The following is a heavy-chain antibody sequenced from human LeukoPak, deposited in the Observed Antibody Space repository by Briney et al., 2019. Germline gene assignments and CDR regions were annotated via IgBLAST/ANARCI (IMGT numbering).Heavy chain of an antibody. J-gene: IGHJ5*02. V-gene: IGHV4-59*08. CDR2: IYYSGSS. Sequence: SETLSLTCTVSGVSISSDYWSWIRLPPGKGLEWIGYIYYSGSSNYNPSLKSRVTMSVDTSKNQFSLKLTSVTAADTAVYCCARRLRQNLFDPWGQGTLVTVSS. CDR3: ARRLRQNLFDP. D-gene: IGHD4-17*01. CDR1: GVSISSDY.